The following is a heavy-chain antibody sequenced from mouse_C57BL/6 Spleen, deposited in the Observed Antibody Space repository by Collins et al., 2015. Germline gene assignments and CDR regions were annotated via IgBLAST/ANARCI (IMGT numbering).Heavy chain of an antibody. Sequence: EVQLVESGGGLVHPKGSLKLSCAASGFSFNTYAMNWVRQAPGKDLEWVARIRSKTNNYATYYADSVKDRFTISRDDSESMFYLQMINLKTEDTAIYYCVSYSNYHAMDYWGQGTSVAVSS. D-gene: IGHD2-5*01. J-gene: IGHJ4*01. V-gene: IGHV10-1*01. CDR1: GFSFNTYA. CDR2: IRSKTNNYAT. CDR3: VSYSNYHAMDY.